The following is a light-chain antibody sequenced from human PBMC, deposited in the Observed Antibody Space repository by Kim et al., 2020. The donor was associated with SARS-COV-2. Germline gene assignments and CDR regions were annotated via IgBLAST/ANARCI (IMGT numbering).Light chain of an antibody. CDR2: DVS. V-gene: IGLV2-14*03. CDR3: SSYTSSSTLEVV. Sequence: SITFSCAGTSSDGGGYNYVSWYQQHPGKAPKLMIYDVSIRPSGVSNRFSGSKSGNTASLTISGLQAEDEADYYCSSYTSSSTLEVVFGGGTQLTVL. J-gene: IGLJ2*01. CDR1: SSDGGGYNY.